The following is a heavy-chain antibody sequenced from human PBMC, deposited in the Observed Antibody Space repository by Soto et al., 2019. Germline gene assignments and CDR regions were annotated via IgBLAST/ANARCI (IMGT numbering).Heavy chain of an antibody. J-gene: IGHJ6*02. V-gene: IGHV4-31*03. D-gene: IGHD3-10*01. Sequence: SETLSLTCTVSGGSISSGGYYWSWIRQHPGKGLEWIGYIYYSGSTYYNPSLKSRVTISVDTSKNQFSLKLSSVTAADTAVYYCARDKPLPHYSGLGKGYYGMDVWGQGTTVTVSS. CDR3: ARDKPLPHYSGLGKGYYGMDV. CDR2: IYYSGST. CDR1: GGSISSGGYY.